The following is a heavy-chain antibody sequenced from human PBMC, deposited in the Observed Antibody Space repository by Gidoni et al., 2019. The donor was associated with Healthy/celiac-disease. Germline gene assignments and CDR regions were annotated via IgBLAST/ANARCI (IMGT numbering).Heavy chain of an antibody. Sequence: EVQLLESGGGLVQHGGSLRLACAASGFTFICYAISWVRQAPGKGLEWVSAISGSGGSTYYADSVKGRFTISRDNSKNTLYLQMNSLRAEDTAVYYCAKDKFTRFGVVNIPLDYWGQGTLVTVSS. D-gene: IGHD3-3*01. J-gene: IGHJ4*02. CDR2: ISGSGGST. CDR3: AKDKFTRFGVVNIPLDY. CDR1: GFTFICYA. V-gene: IGHV3-23*01.